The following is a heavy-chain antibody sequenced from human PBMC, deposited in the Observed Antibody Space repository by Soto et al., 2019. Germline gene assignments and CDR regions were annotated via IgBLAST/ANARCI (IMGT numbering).Heavy chain of an antibody. CDR2: ISSSSSTI. CDR3: ASELNLTVTIDAFDI. D-gene: IGHD4-17*01. Sequence: GGSLRLSCAASGFTFSSYSMNWVRQAPGKGLEWVSYISSSSSTIYYADSVKGRFTISRDNAKNSLYLQMNSLRAEDTAVYYCASELNLTVTIDAFDIWGQGTMVTVSS. J-gene: IGHJ3*02. CDR1: GFTFSSYS. V-gene: IGHV3-48*01.